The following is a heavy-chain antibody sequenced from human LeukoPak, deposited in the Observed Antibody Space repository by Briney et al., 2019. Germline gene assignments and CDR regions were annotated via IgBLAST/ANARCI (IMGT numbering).Heavy chain of an antibody. V-gene: IGHV5-51*01. CDR3: ARGGRTSYGMAV. D-gene: IGHD1-14*01. CDR1: GCIFNTNW. CDR2: LYPPPSAT. Sequence: GGALQISWKGSGCIFNTNWIGWVRQMPGKGLEGMGILYPPPSATSSSPSLQGQLPISADNSISPAYLQWSSLKASDIAIYYCARGGRTSYGMAVWGQGTTVTVSS. J-gene: IGHJ6*02.